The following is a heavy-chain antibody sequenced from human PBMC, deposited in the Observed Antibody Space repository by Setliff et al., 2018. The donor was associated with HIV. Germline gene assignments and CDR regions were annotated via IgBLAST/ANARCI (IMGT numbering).Heavy chain of an antibody. CDR3: AKGRYSSGANYYYYYMDV. V-gene: IGHV3-23*01. J-gene: IGHJ6*03. D-gene: IGHD6-19*01. CDR1: GFTFSSYA. CDR2: ISGSGGST. Sequence: GGSLRLSCAASGFTFSSYAMSWVRQAPGKGLEWVSAISGSGGSTYYADSVKGRFTISRDNSKNTLYLQMNSLRAEDTAVYYCAKGRYSSGANYYYYYMDVWGQGTMVTVSS.